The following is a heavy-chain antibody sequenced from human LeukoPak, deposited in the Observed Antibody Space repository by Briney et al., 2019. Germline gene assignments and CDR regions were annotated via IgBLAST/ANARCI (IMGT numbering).Heavy chain of an antibody. Sequence: ASVKVSCKASGYTFTGYYMHWVRQAPGQGLEWMGWINPNSGGTNYAQKFQGRVTMTRDTSISTAYMELSRLRSDDTAVYYCARESSSSWSLYYSYYGMDVWGQGTTVTVSS. D-gene: IGHD6-13*01. CDR2: INPNSGGT. V-gene: IGHV1-2*02. CDR1: GYTFTGYY. CDR3: ARESSSSWSLYYSYYGMDV. J-gene: IGHJ6*02.